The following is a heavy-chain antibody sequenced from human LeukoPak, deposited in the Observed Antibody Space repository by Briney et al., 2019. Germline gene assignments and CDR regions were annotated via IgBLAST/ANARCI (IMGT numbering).Heavy chain of an antibody. CDR3: AKGHYYDSSGYTEYFQH. D-gene: IGHD3-22*01. J-gene: IGHJ1*01. V-gene: IGHV3-23*01. CDR1: GFTFSSYA. Sequence: GGSLRLSCAASGFTFSSYAMSWVRQAPGKGLEWVSAISGSGGSTYYADSVKGRSTISRDNSKNTLYLQMNSLRAEDTAVYYCAKGHYYDSSGYTEYFQHWGQGTLVTVSS. CDR2: ISGSGGST.